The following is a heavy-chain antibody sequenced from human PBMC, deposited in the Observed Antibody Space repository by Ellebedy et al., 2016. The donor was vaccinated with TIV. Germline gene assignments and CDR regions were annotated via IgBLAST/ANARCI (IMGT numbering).Heavy chain of an antibody. CDR2: MNPKSGTT. J-gene: IGHJ5*02. Sequence: AASVKVSCQASGYTFTSSDINWVRHATRQGPEWLGWMNPKSGTTGDAQKFQGRVTMTRNTSISTAYMGLSSLRSEDTAVYDCASGGGCNNSTCYEDWFDPWGQGTLVTVSS. CDR3: ASGGGCNNSTCYEDWFDP. D-gene: IGHD2-2*01. V-gene: IGHV1-8*01. CDR1: GYTFTSSD.